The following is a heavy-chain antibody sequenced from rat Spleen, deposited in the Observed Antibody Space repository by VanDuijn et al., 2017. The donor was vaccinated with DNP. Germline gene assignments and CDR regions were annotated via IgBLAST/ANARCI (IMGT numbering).Heavy chain of an antibody. CDR1: GFTFSDYH. V-gene: IGHV5-22*01. CDR3: TRGVYYGSSWAFDY. D-gene: IGHD1-6*01. Sequence: EVQLVESGGGLVQPGRSMKLSCAASGFTFSDYHMAWVRQAPKKGLEWGAAISPSGSRPYSPDSVKGRFTISRDTAKSSLYLQMNSLKSEDTATYYCTRGVYYGSSWAFDYWGHGVMVTVSS. J-gene: IGHJ2*01. CDR2: ISPSGSRP.